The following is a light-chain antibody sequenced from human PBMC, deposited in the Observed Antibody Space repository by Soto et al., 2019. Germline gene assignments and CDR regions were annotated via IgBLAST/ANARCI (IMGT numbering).Light chain of an antibody. Sequence: EIVMTQSPATLSVSPGERATLSCRATQSVSSNLAWYQQKPGQAPRLLIYGASTRATGIPARFSGSGSGTEFTLTISSLQSEDFAVYYCQQYNNWPRGRFTFGPGTKVDFK. CDR3: QQYNNWPRGRFT. J-gene: IGKJ3*01. CDR2: GAS. CDR1: QSVSSN. V-gene: IGKV3D-15*01.